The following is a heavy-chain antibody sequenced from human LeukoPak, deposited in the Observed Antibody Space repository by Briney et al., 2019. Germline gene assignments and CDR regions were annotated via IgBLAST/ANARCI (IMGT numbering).Heavy chain of an antibody. CDR3: ARLRYDSSGYYF. CDR1: GYTFTGYY. J-gene: IGHJ4*02. Sequence: ASVKVSCKASGYTFTGYYMHWVRQAPGQGLEWMGWINPNSGGTNYAQKFQGRVTMTRDTSISTAYMELSRLRSDDTAVYYCARLRYDSSGYYFWGQGTLVTGSS. V-gene: IGHV1-2*02. D-gene: IGHD3-22*01. CDR2: INPNSGGT.